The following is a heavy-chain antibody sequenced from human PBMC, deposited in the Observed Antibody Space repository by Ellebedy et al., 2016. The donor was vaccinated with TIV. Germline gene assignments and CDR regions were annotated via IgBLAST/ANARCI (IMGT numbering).Heavy chain of an antibody. CDR1: GGSISSGDYY. Sequence: MPSETLSLTCTVSGGSISSGDYYWSWIRQHPGKGLEWIGFIYDSGSTYYNPSLKSLLTISVDTSKNQFSLKLSSVTAAYTALYYCAAGYYYGSGSYLKPDAFDIWGQGTMVTVSS. V-gene: IGHV4-31*01. D-gene: IGHD3-10*01. CDR2: IYDSGST. CDR3: AAGYYYGSGSYLKPDAFDI. J-gene: IGHJ3*02.